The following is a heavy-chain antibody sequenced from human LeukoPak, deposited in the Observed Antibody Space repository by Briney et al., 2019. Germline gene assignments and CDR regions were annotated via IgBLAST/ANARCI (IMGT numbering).Heavy chain of an antibody. Sequence: ASVKVSCTASGYTFTSYDINWVRQATGQGLEWMGWMNPNSGNTGYAQKFQGRVTMTRNTSISTAYMELSSLRSEDTAVYYCAGGLGYDRRSYYYYGMDVWGQGTTVTVSS. J-gene: IGHJ6*02. D-gene: IGHD5-12*01. CDR1: GYTFTSYD. CDR3: AGGLGYDRRSYYYYGMDV. CDR2: MNPNSGNT. V-gene: IGHV1-8*01.